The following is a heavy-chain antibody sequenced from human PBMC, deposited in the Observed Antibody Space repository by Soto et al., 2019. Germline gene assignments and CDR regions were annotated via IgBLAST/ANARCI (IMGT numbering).Heavy chain of an antibody. V-gene: IGHV1-69*01. CDR2: IIPIFGTA. J-gene: IGHJ4*02. D-gene: IGHD1-1*01. Sequence: QVQLVQSGAEVKESGASVKVSCKASGGTFSSYAISWVRQAPGQGLEWMGGIIPIFGTANYAQKFQGRVTITADESTSTAYMELSSLRSEDTAVYYCARGGTGPFHAGFDYWGQGTLVTVSS. CDR3: ARGGTGPFHAGFDY. CDR1: GGTFSSYA.